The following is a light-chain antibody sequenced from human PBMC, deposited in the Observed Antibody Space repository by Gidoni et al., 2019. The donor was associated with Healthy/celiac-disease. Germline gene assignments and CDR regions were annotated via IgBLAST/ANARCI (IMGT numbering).Light chain of an antibody. V-gene: IGLV2-23*02. J-gene: IGLJ1*01. CDR3: CSYAGSSTPYV. Sequence: SALTQPASVSGSPGPSITISCTGPSSDVGSYNLVSWYQQHPGKAPKLMIYEVSKRPSGVSNRFSGSKSGNTASLTISGLQAEDEADYYCCSYAGSSTPYVFGTGTKVTVL. CDR2: EVS. CDR1: SSDVGSYNL.